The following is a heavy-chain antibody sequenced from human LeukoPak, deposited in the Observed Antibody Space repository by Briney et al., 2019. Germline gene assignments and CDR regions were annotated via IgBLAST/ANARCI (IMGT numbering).Heavy chain of an antibody. CDR2: ISAYNGNT. J-gene: IGHJ4*02. V-gene: IGHV1-18*01. Sequence: ASVKVSCXASGYTFTSYGISWVRQAPGQGLEWMEWISAYNGNTNYAQKLQGRVTMTTDTSTSTAYMELRSLRSDDTAVYYCARDQRLAVADPFDYWGQGTLVTVSS. CDR1: GYTFTSYG. D-gene: IGHD6-19*01. CDR3: ARDQRLAVADPFDY.